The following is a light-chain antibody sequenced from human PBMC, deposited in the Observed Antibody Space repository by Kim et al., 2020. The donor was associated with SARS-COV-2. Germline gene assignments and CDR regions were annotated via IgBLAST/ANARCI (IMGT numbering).Light chain of an antibody. V-gene: IGKV1-39*01. J-gene: IGKJ5*01. Sequence: DIQVTQSPSSLSASVGDRVTITCRASQNINIYLNWYQHVAGKAPKLRIYTASTLHSGVPSRFSGSGSGTHFTLTIASLQPEDFATYYCQQSYITTITFGQGTRLEIK. CDR2: TAS. CDR1: QNINIY. CDR3: QQSYITTIT.